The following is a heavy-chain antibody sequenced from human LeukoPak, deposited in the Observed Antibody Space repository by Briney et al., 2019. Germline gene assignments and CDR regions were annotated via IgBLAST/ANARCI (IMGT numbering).Heavy chain of an antibody. Sequence: PGGPLRLSCAASGFILGGFDVHWVRQAYGKGLEWVGRIKTKPESDATAYAASVKGRFTLSRDDSKNTAYLQMNSLRTEDTAVYYCTRRDCTTFQCFSFDYWGQGILVTVSS. V-gene: IGHV3-73*01. D-gene: IGHD2/OR15-2a*01. CDR1: GFILGGFD. CDR2: IKTKPESDAT. CDR3: TRRDCTTFQCFSFDY. J-gene: IGHJ4*02.